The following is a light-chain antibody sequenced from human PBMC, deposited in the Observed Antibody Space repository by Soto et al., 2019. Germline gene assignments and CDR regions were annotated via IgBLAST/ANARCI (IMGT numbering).Light chain of an antibody. CDR1: SSDVCAYGY. Sequence: QSVLTQPASVSGSPGQSITISCTGTSSDVCAYGYVSWYQQHPGKAPKLMIYEVSYRPSGVSNRFSGSKSGNAASLTISGLQAEDEADYYCSSYTTSSTVVFGGGTKLTVL. CDR2: EVS. CDR3: SSYTTSSTVV. V-gene: IGLV2-14*01. J-gene: IGLJ2*01.